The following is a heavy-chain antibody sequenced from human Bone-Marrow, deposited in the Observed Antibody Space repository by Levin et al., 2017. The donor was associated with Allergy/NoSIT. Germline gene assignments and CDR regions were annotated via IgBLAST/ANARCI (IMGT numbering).Heavy chain of an antibody. J-gene: IGHJ4*02. V-gene: IGHV3-66*01. D-gene: IGHD6-6*01. CDR2: IYSGGTT. CDR3: AARNIAAPK. Sequence: GGSLRLSCAVSGFTVSVNYMSWVRQAPGKGLEWVSLIYSGGTTNYADSVKGRFTISRDNSKNTLHLQLNSLRAEDTAVYYCAARNIAAPKWGQGTLVTVSS. CDR1: GFTVSVNY.